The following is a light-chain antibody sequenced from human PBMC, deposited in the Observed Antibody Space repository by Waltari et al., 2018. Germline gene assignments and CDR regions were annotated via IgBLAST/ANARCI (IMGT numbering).Light chain of an antibody. CDR1: QSLFYNSNNQNY. Sequence: DIVMTQSPESLTVSLGDRATINCKSSQSLFYNSNNQNYLAWYQQKPGQPPKVLIYWASTRESGVPERFSGSGSGTDFTLTITNLQPEDVAVYYCQQYYTTPRTFGQGTRVEI. CDR2: WAS. CDR3: QQYYTTPRT. V-gene: IGKV4-1*01. J-gene: IGKJ1*01.